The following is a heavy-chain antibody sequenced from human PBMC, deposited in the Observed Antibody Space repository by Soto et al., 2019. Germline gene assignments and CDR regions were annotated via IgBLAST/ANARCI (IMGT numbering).Heavy chain of an antibody. D-gene: IGHD3-22*01. V-gene: IGHV1-69*12. CDR1: GGTFSSYT. CDR2: IIPIFGTA. J-gene: IGHJ6*02. CDR3: ARQGESSGSYYYGMDV. Sequence: QVQLVQSGAEVKKPGSSVKVSCKASGGTFSSYTISWVRQAPGQGLEWMGGIIPIFGTANYAQRFQGRVTITADESTSTAYTELSSLRSEDTAVYYCARQGESSGSYYYGMDVWGQGTTVIVSS.